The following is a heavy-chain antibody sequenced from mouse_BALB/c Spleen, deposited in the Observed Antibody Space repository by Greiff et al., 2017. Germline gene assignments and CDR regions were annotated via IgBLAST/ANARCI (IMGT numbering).Heavy chain of an antibody. CDR3: ARWDWYFDV. CDR1: GFTIKDTY. CDR2: IDPANGNT. Sequence: EVQLQQSGAELVKPGASVKLSCTASGFTIKDTYMHWVKQRPGQGLEWIGRIDPANGNTKYDPKFQGKATITADTSSNTAYLQLSSLTSEDTAVYYCARWDWYFDVWGAGTTVTVSS. J-gene: IGHJ1*01. V-gene: IGHV14-3*02.